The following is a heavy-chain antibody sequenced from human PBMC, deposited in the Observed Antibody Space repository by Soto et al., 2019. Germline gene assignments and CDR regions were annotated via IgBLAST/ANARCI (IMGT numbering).Heavy chain of an antibody. D-gene: IGHD6-13*01. J-gene: IGHJ1*01. V-gene: IGHV5-10-1*01. Sequence: GESLKISCKGSGYSFTSYWISWVRQMPGKGLEWMGRIDPSDSYTNYSPSFQGHVTISADKSISTAYLQWSSLKASDTAMYYCARHGGAAAPAEYFQHWGQGTLVTVSS. CDR2: IDPSDSYT. CDR1: GYSFTSYW. CDR3: ARHGGAAAPAEYFQH.